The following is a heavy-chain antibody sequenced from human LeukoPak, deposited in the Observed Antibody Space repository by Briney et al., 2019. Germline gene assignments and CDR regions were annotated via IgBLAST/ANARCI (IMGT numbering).Heavy chain of an antibody. D-gene: IGHD6-6*01. CDR2: ISAYNGNT. J-gene: IGHJ4*02. V-gene: IGHV1-18*01. CDR1: GYAFTSYG. Sequence: ASVKLSFKCSGYAFTSYGISWVRHAPGQGLEWMGWISAYNGNTNYAQKLQGRVTMTTDTSTSTAYMELRSLRADDTAVYYCARDRPSIAARPSRAGDYWGQGTLVTASS. CDR3: ARDRPSIAARPSRAGDY.